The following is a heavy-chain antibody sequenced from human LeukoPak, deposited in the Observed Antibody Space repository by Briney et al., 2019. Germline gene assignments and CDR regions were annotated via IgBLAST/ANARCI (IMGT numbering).Heavy chain of an antibody. CDR1: GFTFSSYA. D-gene: IGHD3-22*01. J-gene: IGHJ3*02. V-gene: IGHV3-23*01. Sequence: GGSLRLSCAASGFTFSSYAMSWVRQAPGKGLEWVSAISGSGGSTYYAGSVKGRFTISRDNSKNTLYLQMNSLRAEDTAVYYCAKDDYYDSSGDAFDIWGQGTMVTVSS. CDR3: AKDDYYDSSGDAFDI. CDR2: ISGSGGST.